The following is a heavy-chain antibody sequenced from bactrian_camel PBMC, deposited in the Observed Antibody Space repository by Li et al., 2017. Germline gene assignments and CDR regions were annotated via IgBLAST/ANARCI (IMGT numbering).Heavy chain of an antibody. J-gene: IGHJ6*01. CDR2: IYTGAGST. Sequence: VQLVESGGGSVQAGGSLRLSCALSGYPYFSYGMGWFRQTPGNEREEVALIYTGAGSTYYSDSVKGRFTISQDVASNTVHLQMNSLKPEDTAIYYCAADRGPRSMGWIPAGDFGFGWWGQGTQVTVS. CDR1: GYPYFSYG. V-gene: IGHV3S31*01. D-gene: IGHD5*01. CDR3: AADRGPRSMGWIPAGDFGFGW.